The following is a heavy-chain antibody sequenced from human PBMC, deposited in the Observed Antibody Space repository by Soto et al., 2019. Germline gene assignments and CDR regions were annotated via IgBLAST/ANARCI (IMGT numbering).Heavy chain of an antibody. CDR2: IWYDGSNK. J-gene: IGHJ6*02. D-gene: IGHD6-13*01. CDR3: ARDPSASGFAMDV. CDR1: GFLFNDYA. V-gene: IGHV3-33*01. Sequence: QVQLVESGGGVVQPGGSLRLSCAASGFLFNDYAMHWVRQAPGKGLEWVSFIWYDGSNKHYADSVEGRFTIARDNTKNTVYLQMNTLRVEDTAVYYCARDPSASGFAMDVWGQGTTVTVS.